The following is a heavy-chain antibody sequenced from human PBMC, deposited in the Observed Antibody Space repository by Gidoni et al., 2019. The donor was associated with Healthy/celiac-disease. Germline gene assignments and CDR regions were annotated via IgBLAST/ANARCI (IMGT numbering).Heavy chain of an antibody. CDR3: ARDLCSGGSCPPGGEYYFDY. CDR1: GFTSVTYS. V-gene: IGHV3-30-3*01. D-gene: IGHD2-15*01. CDR2: ISYDGSNK. J-gene: IGHJ4*02. Sequence: QVQLVASGGGVVQPGRSLRLSCSALGFTSVTYSMLWVRQAPVKGLEWVAVISYDGSNKYYADSVKGRFTISRDNSKNTLYLQMNSLRAEDTAVYYCARDLCSGGSCPPGGEYYFDYWGQGTLVTVSS.